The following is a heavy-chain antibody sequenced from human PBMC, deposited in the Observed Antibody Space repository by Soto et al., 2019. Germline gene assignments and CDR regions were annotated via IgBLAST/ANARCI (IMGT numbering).Heavy chain of an antibody. CDR2: IWYDGSNK. CDR3: ARGTQLPYTPPYYYYYYGMDV. CDR1: GFTFSSYG. J-gene: IGHJ6*02. D-gene: IGHD1-1*01. Sequence: GGSLRLSCAASGFTFSSYGMHWVRQAPGKGLERVAVIWYDGSNKYYADSVKGRFTISRDNSKNTLYLQMNSLRAEDTAVYYCARGTQLPYTPPYYYYYYGMDVWGQGTTVTVSS. V-gene: IGHV3-33*01.